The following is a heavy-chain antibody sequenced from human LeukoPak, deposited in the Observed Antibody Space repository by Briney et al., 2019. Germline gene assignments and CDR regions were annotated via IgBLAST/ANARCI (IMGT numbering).Heavy chain of an antibody. V-gene: IGHV3-7*01. J-gene: IGHJ4*02. CDR1: GFTFSRYW. D-gene: IGHD6-13*01. Sequence: GGSLRLSCAASGFTFSRYWMSWVRQAPGKGREWVANIKQDGSEKYYVDSVKGRFTIFRDNAKNSLYLQMNSLRAEDTAVYYCARDDYYSSDHWGQGTLVTVSS. CDR3: ARDDYYSSDH. CDR2: IKQDGSEK.